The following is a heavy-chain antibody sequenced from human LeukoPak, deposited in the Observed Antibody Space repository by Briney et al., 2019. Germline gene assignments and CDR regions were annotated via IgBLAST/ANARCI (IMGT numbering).Heavy chain of an antibody. Sequence: GGSLRLSCVVSGFTFEFTFSDFEMYWVRQAPGKGLEWISYISSSGSTKYYADSVKGRFTISRDNGKKSLFLQMNSLRAEDTAVYYCATMTVASAFDYWGQGSLVTVSS. CDR1: GFTFEFTFSDFE. D-gene: IGHD6-19*01. CDR2: ISSSGSTK. J-gene: IGHJ4*02. CDR3: ATMTVASAFDY. V-gene: IGHV3-48*03.